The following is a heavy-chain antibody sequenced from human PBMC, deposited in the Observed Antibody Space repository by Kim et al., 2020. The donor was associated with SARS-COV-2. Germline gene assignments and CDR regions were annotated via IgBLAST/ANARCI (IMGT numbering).Heavy chain of an antibody. CDR3: ARYYYYGSGSLGWFDP. CDR1: GGSISSYY. Sequence: SETLSLTCTVSGGSISSYYWSWIRQPPGKGLEWIGYIYYSGSTNYNPSLKSRVTISVDTSKNQFSLKLSSVTAADTAVYYCARYYYYGSGSLGWFDPWGQGTLVTVSS. D-gene: IGHD3-10*01. V-gene: IGHV4-59*08. CDR2: IYYSGST. J-gene: IGHJ5*02.